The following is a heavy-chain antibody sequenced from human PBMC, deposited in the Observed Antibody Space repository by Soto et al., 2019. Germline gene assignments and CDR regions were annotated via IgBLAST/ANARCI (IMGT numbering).Heavy chain of an antibody. CDR3: AKQQLMVYSGYGMDV. CDR2: ISSGGRDI. D-gene: IGHD2-8*01. V-gene: IGHV3-11*01. CDR1: GFSFSDNY. J-gene: IGHJ6*02. Sequence: VQLVESGGGLVKSGGSLRLSCAASGFSFSDNYMSWIRQAPGKGLEWVSYISSGGRDIYYADSVKGRFTISRDNGKNSLYLQMNSLRAEDTAVYYCAKQQLMVYSGYGMDVWGQGTTVTVSS.